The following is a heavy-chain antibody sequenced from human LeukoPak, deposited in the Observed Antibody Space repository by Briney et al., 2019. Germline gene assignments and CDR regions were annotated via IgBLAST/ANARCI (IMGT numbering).Heavy chain of an antibody. CDR3: AHSSSYAILTGYLWFDP. V-gene: IGHV2-5*02. J-gene: IGHJ5*02. CDR2: IYWDDDK. D-gene: IGHD3-9*01. CDR1: GFSLTTSGVG. Sequence: KSGPTLVKPTQTLTLTCTFSGFSLTTSGVGVGWIRQPPGKALEWLALIYWDDDKRYSPSLKSRLTITKDTSKNQVVLTMTNMDPVDTATYYCAHSSSYAILTGYLWFDPWGQGTLVTVSS.